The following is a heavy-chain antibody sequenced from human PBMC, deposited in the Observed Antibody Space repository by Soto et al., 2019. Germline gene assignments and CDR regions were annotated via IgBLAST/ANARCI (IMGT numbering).Heavy chain of an antibody. J-gene: IGHJ4*02. D-gene: IGHD5-12*01. CDR2: IYYSGGT. Sequence: QVQLQESGPGLVKPSETLSLTCTVSGGSINSYYWTWIRQPPGKGLEWIGYIYYSGGTYYNPSLKSRVTISVDTSKNQFSLKLSTVTAAHTAVYYCARAQGAGGYDHFDYWGQGTLVTVSS. CDR3: ARAQGAGGYDHFDY. CDR1: GGSINSYY. V-gene: IGHV4-59*01.